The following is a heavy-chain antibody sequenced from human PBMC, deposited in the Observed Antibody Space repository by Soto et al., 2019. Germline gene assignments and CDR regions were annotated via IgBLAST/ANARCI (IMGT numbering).Heavy chain of an antibody. CDR3: ARSVVVVAATLDY. CDR2: IIPILGIA. Sequence: ASVKVSCKASGGTFSSYTISWVRQAPGQGLEWMGRIIPILGIANYAQKFQGRVTITADKSTSTAYMELSSLRSEDTAVYYCARSVVVVAATLDYWGQGTLVTLSS. J-gene: IGHJ4*02. V-gene: IGHV1-69*02. CDR1: GGTFSSYT. D-gene: IGHD2-15*01.